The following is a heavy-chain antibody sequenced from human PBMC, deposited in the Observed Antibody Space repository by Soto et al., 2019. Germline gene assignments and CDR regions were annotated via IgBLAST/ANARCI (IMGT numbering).Heavy chain of an antibody. J-gene: IGHJ4*02. D-gene: IGHD6-19*01. CDR3: ARVAAVAAPFDY. Sequence: GGSLRLSCAASGFTFSDYYMSWIRQAPGKGLEWVSYISTSSSYTNYTDSVKGRFTISRDNAKNSLYLQMNSLRAEDTAVYYCARVAAVAAPFDYWGQGTLVTVSS. CDR2: ISTSSSYT. V-gene: IGHV3-11*03. CDR1: GFTFSDYY.